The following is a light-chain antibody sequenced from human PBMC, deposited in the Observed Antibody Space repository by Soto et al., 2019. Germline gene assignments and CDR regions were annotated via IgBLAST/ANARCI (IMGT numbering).Light chain of an antibody. J-gene: IGKJ5*01. CDR1: QSFNSIY. Sequence: EIVLTQSPGTLSLSPGERATLSCRASQSFNSIYLAWYQQKPGQAPRLLIYGASSRATGIPDRFSGGGSGTDFTLTISRLEPEDFAVYYCQQYGSSPPRITFGQGTRLE. V-gene: IGKV3-20*01. CDR2: GAS. CDR3: QQYGSSPPRIT.